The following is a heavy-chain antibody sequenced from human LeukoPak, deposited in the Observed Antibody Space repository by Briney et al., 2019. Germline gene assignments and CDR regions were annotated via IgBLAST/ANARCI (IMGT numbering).Heavy chain of an antibody. V-gene: IGHV3-74*01. Sequence: PGGSLRLSCAASGFTFSSYWMQWVRQAPGKGLVWVSRINSDGSSTSYADSVKGRFTISRDNAKNTLYLQMNSLRAEDTAVYYCAREGCLMCVVVPAALDYWGQGTLVTVSS. CDR3: AREGCLMCVVVPAALDY. D-gene: IGHD2-2*01. CDR1: GFTFSSYW. J-gene: IGHJ4*02. CDR2: INSDGSST.